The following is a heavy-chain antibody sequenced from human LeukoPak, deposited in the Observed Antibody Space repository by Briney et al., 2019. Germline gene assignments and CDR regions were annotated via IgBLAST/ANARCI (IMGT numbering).Heavy chain of an antibody. D-gene: IGHD1-1*01. Sequence: GGSLRLSCAASGFTFTNAWMTWVRQAPGKGLEWVGRVRTTTDGGTRDYAAPVKGRFTISRDDSTNTLYLQLNSLKTEDTAVYYCATSELERRSHFDFWGRGTLVTVSS. CDR2: VRTTTDGGTR. CDR1: GFTFTNAW. V-gene: IGHV3-15*05. CDR3: ATSELERRSHFDF. J-gene: IGHJ4*02.